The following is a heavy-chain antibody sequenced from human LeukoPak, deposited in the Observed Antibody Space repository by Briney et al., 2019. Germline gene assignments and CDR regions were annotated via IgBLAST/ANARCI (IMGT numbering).Heavy chain of an antibody. CDR2: INPKSGAT. Sequence: ASVKVSCKASGYTFTGYYLHWVRQAPGQGLEWMGWINPKSGATKYAQKLQGRVTMTRDRSFSTAYMELSRLRSDDTAVYYCARDRQDSSGSYYGIGYWGQGTLVTVSS. CDR3: ARDRQDSSGSYYGIGY. J-gene: IGHJ4*02. V-gene: IGHV1-2*02. D-gene: IGHD1-26*01. CDR1: GYTFTGYY.